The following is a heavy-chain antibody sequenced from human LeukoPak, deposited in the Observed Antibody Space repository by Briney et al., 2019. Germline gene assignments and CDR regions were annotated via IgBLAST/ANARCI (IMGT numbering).Heavy chain of an antibody. CDR1: GYTFTGYY. J-gene: IGHJ4*02. CDR2: IIPIFGTA. D-gene: IGHD5-24*01. Sequence: SVKVSCKASGYTFTGYYMHWVRQAPGQGLEWMGGIIPIFGTANYAQKFQGRVTITADKSTSTAYMELSSLRSEDTAVYYCASYVRDGYNYGYFDYWGQGTLVTVSS. CDR3: ASYVRDGYNYGYFDY. V-gene: IGHV1-69*06.